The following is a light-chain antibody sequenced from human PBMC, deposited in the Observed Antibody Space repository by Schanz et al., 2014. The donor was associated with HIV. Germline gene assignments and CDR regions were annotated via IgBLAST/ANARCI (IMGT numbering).Light chain of an antibody. CDR3: SSYTTTSSWV. Sequence: QSVLTQPASVSGSPGQSITISCTGTSSDVGRYNLVSWYQQYPGKVPKLMIYDVSDRPSGVSNRFSGSKSGSTASLTISGLQAEDEADYYCSSYTTTSSWVFGGGTKLTVL. V-gene: IGLV2-14*02. CDR2: DVS. CDR1: SSDVGRYNL. J-gene: IGLJ3*02.